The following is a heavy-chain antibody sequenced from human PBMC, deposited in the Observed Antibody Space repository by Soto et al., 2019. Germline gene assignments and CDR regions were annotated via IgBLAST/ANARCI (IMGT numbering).Heavy chain of an antibody. J-gene: IGHJ4*02. D-gene: IGHD3-22*01. CDR2: ISSSGTTT. CDR1: GFTFSTSE. V-gene: IGHV3-48*03. CDR3: ARWEVVTGLDY. Sequence: EVQLVESGGGLGQPGGSLRLSCAASGFTFSTSEMSWVRQAPGKGLEWVSHISSSGTTTYYADSVKGRFTISRDNANHSLYLQMNSLRVVDTAVYYCARWEVVTGLDYWGQGTLVTVSS.